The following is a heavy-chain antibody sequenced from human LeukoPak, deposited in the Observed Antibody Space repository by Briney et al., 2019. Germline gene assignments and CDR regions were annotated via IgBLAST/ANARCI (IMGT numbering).Heavy chain of an antibody. CDR2: IGGTGVRT. D-gene: IGHD3-16*02. CDR3: ARTYSWSLSRFDY. Sequence: GGSLRLSCASSGFTFSSYAMSWVRQAPGKGLEWVSTIGGTGVRTYYADSVKGRFTISRDNSKNTLYLQMNSLRAEDTAVYYCARTYSWSLSRFDYWGQGTLVTVSS. V-gene: IGHV3-23*01. J-gene: IGHJ4*02. CDR1: GFTFSSYA.